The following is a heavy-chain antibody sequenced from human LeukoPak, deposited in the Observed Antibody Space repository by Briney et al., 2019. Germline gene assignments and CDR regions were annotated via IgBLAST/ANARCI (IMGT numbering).Heavy chain of an antibody. D-gene: IGHD6-19*01. J-gene: IGHJ5*02. CDR2: IYYSGST. CDR1: GGSFSGYY. Sequence: SETLSLTCAVYGGSFSGYYWSWIRQPPGKGLEWIGYIYYSGSTNYNPSLKSRVTISVDTSKNQFSLKLSSVTAADTAVYYCARHGIAVAGTVLSGVDPWGQGTLVTVSS. CDR3: ARHGIAVAGTVLSGVDP. V-gene: IGHV4-59*08.